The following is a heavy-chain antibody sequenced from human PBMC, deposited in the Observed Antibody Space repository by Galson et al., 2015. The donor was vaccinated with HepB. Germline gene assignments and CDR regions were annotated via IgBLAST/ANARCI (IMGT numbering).Heavy chain of an antibody. V-gene: IGHV3-66*02. CDR1: GFSVSSTY. D-gene: IGHD6-25*01. CDR3: ARSVSAPGTRLYGLDV. CDR2: IYSGGSI. Sequence: SLRLSCAASGFSVSSTYMNWVRQAPGMGLEWVSVIYSGGSIYYADSVKGRFTISRDNSKNTLFLQMNSLRTDDTAVYYCARSVSAPGTRLYGLDVWGQGTTVTVSS. J-gene: IGHJ6*02.